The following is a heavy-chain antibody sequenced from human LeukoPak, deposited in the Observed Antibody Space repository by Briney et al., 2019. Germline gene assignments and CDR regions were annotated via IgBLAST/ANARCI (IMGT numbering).Heavy chain of an antibody. J-gene: IGHJ4*02. CDR1: GYTFTGYY. D-gene: IGHD1-1*01. CDR2: INPNSGGT. CDR3: ARDRGTTATTVFDFDY. V-gene: IGHV1-2*02. Sequence: ASVKVSCKSSGYTFTGYYIHWVRQAPGQGLDWMGWINPNSGGTNYAQKFQDRVTMTRDTSISTAYMEVSSLRSDDTAVYYCARDRGTTATTVFDFDYWGPGTVVTVSS.